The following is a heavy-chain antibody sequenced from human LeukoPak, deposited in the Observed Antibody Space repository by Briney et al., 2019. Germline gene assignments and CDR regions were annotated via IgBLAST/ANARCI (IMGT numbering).Heavy chain of an antibody. Sequence: GGSQRLSCAASGFTVSSNYMSGVRQAPGKGLEWVSVIYSGGSTYYADSVKGRFTISRDNSKNTLYLQMNSLRAEDTAVYYCARGSAMVFDYWGQGTLVTVSS. V-gene: IGHV3-53*01. CDR3: ARGSAMVFDY. J-gene: IGHJ4*02. CDR2: IYSGGST. CDR1: GFTVSSNY. D-gene: IGHD5-18*01.